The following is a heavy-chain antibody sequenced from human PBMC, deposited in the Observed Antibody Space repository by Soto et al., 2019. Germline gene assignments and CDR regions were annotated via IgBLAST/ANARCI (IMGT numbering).Heavy chain of an antibody. CDR3: ARRTYYDFWSGYYDNWFDP. Sequence: SGPTLVNPTQTLTLTCTFSGFSLSTSGVGVGWIRQPPGKALEWLALIYWDDDKRYSPSLKSRLTITKDTSKNQVVLTMTNMDPVDTATYYCARRTYYDFWSGYYDNWFDPWGQGTLVTV. CDR2: IYWDDDK. D-gene: IGHD3-3*01. J-gene: IGHJ5*02. CDR1: GFSLSTSGVG. V-gene: IGHV2-5*02.